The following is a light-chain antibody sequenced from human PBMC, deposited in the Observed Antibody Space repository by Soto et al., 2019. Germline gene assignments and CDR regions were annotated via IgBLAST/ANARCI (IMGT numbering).Light chain of an antibody. V-gene: IGKV3-20*01. CDR1: QSVSSNY. Sequence: EIVLTQSPGTLSLSPGERATLSCRASQSVSSNYLAWYQQKLGQAPRLLIYGASSRATGIPDRFSGSGSGADFPLTISSLEPEDFALYYCQKYGSSPRPFGQGTKVEIK. J-gene: IGKJ1*01. CDR3: QKYGSSPRP. CDR2: GAS.